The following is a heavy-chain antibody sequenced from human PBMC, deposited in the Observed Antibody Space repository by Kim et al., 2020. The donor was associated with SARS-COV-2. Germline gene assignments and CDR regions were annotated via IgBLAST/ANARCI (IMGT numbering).Heavy chain of an antibody. CDR1: GFTFDYFG. V-gene: IGHV3-20*01. D-gene: IGHD2-8*01. CDR2: IDWSGGST. CDR3: VKSLAASGVEVY. Sequence: GGSLRLSCETSGFTFDYFGLTWVRQVPGKGLEWVAGIDWSGGSTGYADSVLGRFIISRDNAKKSLYLQMNSLRPEDTGLYHCVKSLAASGVEVYWGPGTLVTVSS. J-gene: IGHJ4*02.